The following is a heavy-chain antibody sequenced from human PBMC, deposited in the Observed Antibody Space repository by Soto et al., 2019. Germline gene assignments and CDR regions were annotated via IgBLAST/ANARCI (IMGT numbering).Heavy chain of an antibody. J-gene: IGHJ4*02. V-gene: IGHV3-33*01. D-gene: IGHD6-13*01. CDR2: IWFDGSSK. CDR3: ARSPPPYSIMWGYDY. Sequence: QVQLVESGGGVVQPGRSLRLSCAASGFNFSSFDIHWVRQAPGKGLEWVAVIWFDGSSKYFADSVKGRFTISRDKTKNTVDLQMNSLRAEDTAVYFCARSPPPYSIMWGYDYWGRGALVTVSS. CDR1: GFNFSSFD.